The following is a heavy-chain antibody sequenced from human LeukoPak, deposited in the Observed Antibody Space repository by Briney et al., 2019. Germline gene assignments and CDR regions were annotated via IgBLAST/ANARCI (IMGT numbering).Heavy chain of an antibody. D-gene: IGHD6-13*01. V-gene: IGHV1-18*01. CDR1: GYTFTSYG. Sequence: ASVTVSCTASGYTFTSYGISWVRQAPGQGLEWMGWISAYNGNTNYAQKLQGRVTMTTDTSTSTAYMELRSLRSDDTAVYYCARAYSSSSGYGMDVWGQGTTVTVSS. J-gene: IGHJ6*02. CDR2: ISAYNGNT. CDR3: ARAYSSSSGYGMDV.